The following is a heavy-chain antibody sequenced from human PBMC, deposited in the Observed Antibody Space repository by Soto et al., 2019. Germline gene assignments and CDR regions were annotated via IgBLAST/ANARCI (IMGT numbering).Heavy chain of an antibody. J-gene: IGHJ5*02. D-gene: IGHD2-15*01. CDR2: IYFTGST. CDR3: ARVGYCSGGSFYTPRPYNWFDP. CDR1: GGSIHSGGYY. Sequence: SETLSLTCTVSGGSIHSGGYYGTWIRQHPGKGLEWIGNIYFTGSTYYNPSLKSRITISVDTSKNQFSLKLNSVTDADTAVYYCARVGYCSGGSFYTPRPYNWFDPWGQGTLVTVSS. V-gene: IGHV4-31*03.